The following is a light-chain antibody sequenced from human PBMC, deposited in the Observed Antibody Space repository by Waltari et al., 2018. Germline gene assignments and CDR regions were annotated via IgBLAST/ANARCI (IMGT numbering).Light chain of an antibody. V-gene: IGKV1-8*01. CDR1: QGISSY. CDR3: QQYYSYPYT. CDR2: AAS. Sequence: AIRMTQSPSSFSASTGDRVTLTCRASQGISSYLAWYQQKPGEAPNLLIYAASTLQSGVPSRFSGSGSGTDFTLTISCLQSEDFATYYCQQYYSYPYTFGQGTKLEIK. J-gene: IGKJ2*01.